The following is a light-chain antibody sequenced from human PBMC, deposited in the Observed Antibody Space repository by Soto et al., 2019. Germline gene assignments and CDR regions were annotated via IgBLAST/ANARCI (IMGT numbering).Light chain of an antibody. CDR1: QNVRSW. V-gene: IGKV1-5*03. CDR3: QQYIVYTWT. Sequence: DIHMTQSPSPLSASVGDRVTIPCLASQNVRSWLAWFQQQPGKAPKLLIYEASRLESAVPSRFSGGGSWTEFTLTISGLQPDDFAPYYGQQYIVYTWTFGQGTKVEI. CDR2: EAS. J-gene: IGKJ1*01.